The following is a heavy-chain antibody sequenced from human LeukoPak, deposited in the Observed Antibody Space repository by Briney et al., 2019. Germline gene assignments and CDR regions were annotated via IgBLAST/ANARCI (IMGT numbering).Heavy chain of an antibody. CDR1: GYTFTGYY. J-gene: IGHJ4*02. V-gene: IGHV1-2*02. D-gene: IGHD1-26*01. CDR3: ASGHSGSYFFSLFVFDY. Sequence: ASVKVSCKASGYTFTGYYMHWVRQAPGQGLEWMEWINPNSGGTNYAQKFQGRVTMTRDTSISTAYMELSRLRSDDTAVYYCASGHSGSYFFSLFVFDYWGQGTLVTVSS. CDR2: INPNSGGT.